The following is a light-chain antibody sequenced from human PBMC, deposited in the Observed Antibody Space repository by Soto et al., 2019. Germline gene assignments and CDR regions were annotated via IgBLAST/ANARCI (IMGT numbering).Light chain of an antibody. CDR1: QDINNY. CDR2: EAA. Sequence: DIQMTQSPPSLSASVGDRVTITCRARQDINNYLKWYQQKAGKAPKLLTYEAANWETGFPSRFSGSASGTDFLFTNSSPHPEHVATHYFLPHDTRSHTFSHGTRLEIK. J-gene: IGKJ5*01. CDR3: LPHDTRSHT. V-gene: IGKV1-33*01.